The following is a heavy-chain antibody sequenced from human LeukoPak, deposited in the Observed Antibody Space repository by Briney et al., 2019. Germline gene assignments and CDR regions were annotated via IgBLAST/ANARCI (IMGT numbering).Heavy chain of an antibody. J-gene: IGHJ5*02. CDR2: INHSGST. V-gene: IGHV4-34*01. Sequence: SETLSLTCAVYGGSFSGYYWSWIRQPPGKGLEWIGEINHSGSTNYNPSLKSRVTISVDTSKNQFSLKLSSVTAADTAVYYRARISYYDSSGYESWGQGTLVTVSS. CDR1: GGSFSGYY. D-gene: IGHD3-22*01. CDR3: ARISYYDSSGYES.